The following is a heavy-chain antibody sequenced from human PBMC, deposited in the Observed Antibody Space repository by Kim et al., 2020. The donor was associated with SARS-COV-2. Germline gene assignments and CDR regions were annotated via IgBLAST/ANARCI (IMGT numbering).Heavy chain of an antibody. CDR1: GYTFTSYG. CDR3: ARDGSPLWFGGTTGWFDP. V-gene: IGHV1-18*04. CDR2: ISAYNGNT. J-gene: IGHJ5*02. D-gene: IGHD3-10*01. Sequence: ASVKVSCKASGYTFTSYGISWVRQAPGQGLEWMGWISAYNGNTNYAQKLQGRVTMTTDTSTSTAYMELRSLRSDDTAVYYCARDGSPLWFGGTTGWFDPWGQGTLVTVSS.